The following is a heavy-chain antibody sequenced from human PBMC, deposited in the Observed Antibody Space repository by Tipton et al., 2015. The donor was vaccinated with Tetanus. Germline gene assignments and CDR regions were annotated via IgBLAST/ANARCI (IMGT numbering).Heavy chain of an antibody. J-gene: IGHJ4*02. V-gene: IGHV4-31*03. CDR2: IYSSGST. Sequence: GLVKPSQTLSLTCTVSGGSVSSGGYYWSWIRQHPGKGLEWIGDIYSSGSTYYSPSLKSRLTISIDTSKNQFSLKLNSVTAADTAVYYCAREADCSGGSCFSGDFDNWGQGTQVTVSS. D-gene: IGHD2-15*01. CDR3: AREADCSGGSCFSGDFDN. CDR1: GGSVSSGGYY.